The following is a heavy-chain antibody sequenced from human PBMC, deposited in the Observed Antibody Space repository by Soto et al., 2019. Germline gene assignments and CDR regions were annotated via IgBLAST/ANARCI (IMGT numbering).Heavy chain of an antibody. J-gene: IGHJ4*02. CDR3: ARDRYYTSGTYGYYFDY. Sequence: GGSLRLSCAASGFTFSRYAMHWVRQAPGKGLEWVAIISYDENNKNHADTVKGRFTISRDNSKSTLFLQMDSLRAEDTAVYYCARDRYYTSGTYGYYFDYWGQGTQVTVSS. CDR2: ISYDENNK. CDR1: GFTFSRYA. D-gene: IGHD3-10*01. V-gene: IGHV3-30-3*01.